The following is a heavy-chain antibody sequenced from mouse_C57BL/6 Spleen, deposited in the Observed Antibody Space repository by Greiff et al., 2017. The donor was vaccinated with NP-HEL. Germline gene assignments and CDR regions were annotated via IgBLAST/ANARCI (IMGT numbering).Heavy chain of an antibody. CDR2: ISDGGSYT. CDR1: GFTFSSYA. D-gene: IGHD1-1*01. V-gene: IGHV5-4*03. CDR3: ARGPYYYGSSYDWYFDV. Sequence: EVKLVESGGGLVKPGGSLKLSCAASGFTFSSYAMSWVRQTPEKRLEWVATISDGGSYTYYPDNVKGRFTISRDNAKNNLYLQMSHLKSEDTAMYYCARGPYYYGSSYDWYFDVWAQGPRSPSPQ. J-gene: IGHJ1*03.